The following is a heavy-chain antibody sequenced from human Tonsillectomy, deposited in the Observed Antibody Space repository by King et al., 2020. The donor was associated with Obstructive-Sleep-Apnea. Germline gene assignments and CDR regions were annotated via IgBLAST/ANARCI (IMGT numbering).Heavy chain of an antibody. V-gene: IGHV1-46*01. CDR1: GYTFTIYY. Sequence: GQLVQSGAEVKKPGASVKVSCKASGYTFTIYYIHWLRQAPGQGLEWMGIINPSGGSTSYAQKFQGRVTMTRDTSTSTVYMELSSLRSEDTAVYYCARGPSYDADYPYYFDYWGQGTLVTVSS. CDR2: INPSGGST. J-gene: IGHJ4*02. D-gene: IGHD4-17*01. CDR3: ARGPSYDADYPYYFDY.